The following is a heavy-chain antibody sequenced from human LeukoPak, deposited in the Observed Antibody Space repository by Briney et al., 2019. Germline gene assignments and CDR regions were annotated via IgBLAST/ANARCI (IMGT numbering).Heavy chain of an antibody. Sequence: SETLSLTCAVYGGSFSGYYWSWIRQPPGKGLEWIGEINHSGSTNYDPSLKSRVTISVDTSKNQFSLKLSSVTAADTAVYYCARVTATSFDPWGRGTLVTVSS. CDR1: GGSFSGYY. CDR2: INHSGST. D-gene: IGHD2-21*02. V-gene: IGHV4-34*01. J-gene: IGHJ5*02. CDR3: ARVTATSFDP.